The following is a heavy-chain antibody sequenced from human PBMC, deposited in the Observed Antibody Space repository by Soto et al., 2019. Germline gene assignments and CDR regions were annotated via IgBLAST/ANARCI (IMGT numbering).Heavy chain of an antibody. Sequence: QVQLVQSGAEVKKPGASVKVSCKASGFTFSAYYIYWVRQAPGQGLEWIGWINPNSGGTNNAQKFQSRVTMTRDTSTSTVYMELSALIPDDTAVYYCARSLLDEYSSSWRSAYYAMDVWGQGTTVTVSS. J-gene: IGHJ6*02. CDR2: INPNSGGT. CDR1: GFTFSAYY. CDR3: ARSLLDEYSSSWRSAYYAMDV. V-gene: IGHV1-2*02. D-gene: IGHD6-13*01.